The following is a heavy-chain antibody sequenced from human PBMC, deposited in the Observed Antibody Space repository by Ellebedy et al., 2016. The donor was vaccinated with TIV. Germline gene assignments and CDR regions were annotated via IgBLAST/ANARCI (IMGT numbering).Heavy chain of an antibody. J-gene: IGHJ4*02. CDR1: GGSFNGYF. V-gene: IGHV4-34*01. CDR3: ARARGQYLYGSGSYFTH. CDR2: INPSGTA. Sequence: MPSETLSLTCVVQGGSFNGYFWSWIRQSPGKGLEWLGEINPSGTAHYNPSLKSRVTMSVDTPAKQFSLRLTSVPAADTAVYYCARARGQYLYGSGSYFTHWGQGEVVTVSS. D-gene: IGHD3-10*01.